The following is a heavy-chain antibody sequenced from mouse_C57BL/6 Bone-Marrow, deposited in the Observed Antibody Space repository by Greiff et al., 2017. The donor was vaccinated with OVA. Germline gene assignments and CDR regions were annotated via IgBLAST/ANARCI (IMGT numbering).Heavy chain of an antibody. Sequence: VQLQQPGAELVKPGASVKLSCKASGYTFTSYWMHWVKQRPGQGLEWIGMIHPNSGSTNYNEKFKSKATLTVDKSSSTAYMQLSSLTSEDSAVYYGARMTSLLRYSAWLAYWGQGTLVTVSA. J-gene: IGHJ3*01. D-gene: IGHD1-1*01. CDR2: IHPNSGST. V-gene: IGHV1-64*01. CDR1: GYTFTSYW. CDR3: ARMTSLLRYSAWLAY.